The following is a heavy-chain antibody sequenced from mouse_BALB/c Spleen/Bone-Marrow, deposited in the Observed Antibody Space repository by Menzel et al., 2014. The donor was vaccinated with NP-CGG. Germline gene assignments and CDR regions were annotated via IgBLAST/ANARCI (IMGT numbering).Heavy chain of an antibody. CDR1: GFAFSSHD. Sequence: EVKVVESGGGLVKPGGSLKLSCAASGFAFSSHDMSWVRQTPEKRLEWVATISSGGSYTYYPDSVKGRFAISRDNARNTLYLQMSSLRSEDTALYYCARPLTGAYFDYWGQGTTLTVSS. CDR3: ARPLTGAYFDY. CDR2: ISSGGSYT. J-gene: IGHJ2*01. D-gene: IGHD4-1*01. V-gene: IGHV5-9*02.